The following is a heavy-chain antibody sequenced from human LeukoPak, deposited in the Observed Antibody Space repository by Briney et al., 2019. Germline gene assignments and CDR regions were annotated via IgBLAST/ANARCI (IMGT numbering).Heavy chain of an antibody. V-gene: IGHV4-39*07. CDR2: IYYSGST. D-gene: IGHD3-10*01. CDR3: ARAQFGEKFDY. J-gene: IGHJ4*02. Sequence: SETLSLTCTVSGGSISSSSYYWGWIRQPPGKGLEWIGSIYYSGSTNYNPSLKSRVTISVDTSKNQFSLKLSSVTAADTAVYYCARAQFGEKFDYWGQGTLVTVSS. CDR1: GGSISSSSYY.